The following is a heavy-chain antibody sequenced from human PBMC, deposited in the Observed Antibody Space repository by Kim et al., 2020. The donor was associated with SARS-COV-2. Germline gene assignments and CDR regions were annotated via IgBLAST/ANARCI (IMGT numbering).Heavy chain of an antibody. D-gene: IGHD2-21*02. CDR3: AKVDTVVTRDYYYSYGMEV. V-gene: IGHV3-30*02. Sequence: GRFTISRDNSKTTLYLQMNSLRAEDTAVYYCAKVDTVVTRDYYYSYGMEVWGQGTTVTVSS. J-gene: IGHJ6*02.